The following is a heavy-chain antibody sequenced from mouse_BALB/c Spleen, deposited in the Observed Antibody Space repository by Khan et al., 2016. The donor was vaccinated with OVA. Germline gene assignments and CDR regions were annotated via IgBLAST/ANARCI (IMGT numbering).Heavy chain of an antibody. V-gene: IGHV3-6*02. CDR3: ARGGGSGPAWFAY. D-gene: IGHD1-2*01. CDR2: IRYDGNS. J-gene: IGHJ3*01. Sequence: EVQLQESGPGLVKPSQSLSLSCSVTAYSITSGYFWNWIRQFPGNKLEWMGYIRYDGNSNYNPSLKNRISITRDTSRNQFFLKLMSVTPEDTATLFCARGGGSGPAWFAYWGQGTLVTVSA. CDR1: AYSITSGYF.